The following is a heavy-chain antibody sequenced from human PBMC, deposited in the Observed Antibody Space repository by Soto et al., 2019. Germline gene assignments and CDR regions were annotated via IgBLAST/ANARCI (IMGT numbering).Heavy chain of an antibody. Sequence: EVQLLESGGGLVQPGGSLRLSCAASGFTFSSHAMNWVRQAPGKGLEWVSGISGSGRKTYYADSVKGRFTIFRDTSKNTVYQQMNSLRAEDTALYFCAKDVYVAPVVIAVGRLPMYVWGQGTTVIVSS. D-gene: IGHD3-10*01. CDR2: ISGSGRKT. V-gene: IGHV3-23*01. CDR1: GFTFSSHA. CDR3: AKDVYVAPVVIAVGRLPMYV. J-gene: IGHJ6*02.